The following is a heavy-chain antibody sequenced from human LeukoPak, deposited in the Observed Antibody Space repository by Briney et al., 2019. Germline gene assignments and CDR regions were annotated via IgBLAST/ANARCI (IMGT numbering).Heavy chain of an antibody. CDR3: TKEGLPSGSSWSAWFDP. J-gene: IGHJ5*02. D-gene: IGHD3-10*01. CDR1: GFTFSIYG. V-gene: IGHV3-30*18. Sequence: GSLRLSCAASGFTFSIYGTHWVRQAPGKGLEWVAVIANDGKTTYYADSVKGRFTISRDNSKNTLYLQMNSLRAEDTAVYYCTKEGLPSGSSWSAWFDPWGQGTLVTVSS. CDR2: IANDGKTT.